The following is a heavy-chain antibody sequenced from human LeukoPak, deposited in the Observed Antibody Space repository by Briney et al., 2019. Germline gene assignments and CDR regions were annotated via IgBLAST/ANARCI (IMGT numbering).Heavy chain of an antibody. CDR3: ARSPPNYYDSNGYYSHYDY. D-gene: IGHD3-22*01. Sequence: GSLRLSCAASGFTFSSYSMNWVRQAPGKGLEWVSYISSSGDTMYYADSVKGRFTISRDNAKNSLYLQMNSLRVEDTAMYYCARSPPNYYDSNGYYSHYDYWGQGTLVTVSS. J-gene: IGHJ4*02. V-gene: IGHV3-48*04. CDR2: ISSSGDTM. CDR1: GFTFSSYS.